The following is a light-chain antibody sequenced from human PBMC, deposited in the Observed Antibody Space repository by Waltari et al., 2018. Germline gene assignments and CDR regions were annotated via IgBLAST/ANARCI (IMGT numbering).Light chain of an antibody. CDR2: SAS. Sequence: DTLMTQSPSSLSASVGDKVTIPGRATQAISTYVNWYKNTPGMAPRLLIFSASTLHRGVSSRFRGSGSGTDFTLTITDLQPDDFATYYCQQSYSAPLHFGGGTRVDI. J-gene: IGKJ4*01. V-gene: IGKV1-39*01. CDR1: QAISTY. CDR3: QQSYSAPLH.